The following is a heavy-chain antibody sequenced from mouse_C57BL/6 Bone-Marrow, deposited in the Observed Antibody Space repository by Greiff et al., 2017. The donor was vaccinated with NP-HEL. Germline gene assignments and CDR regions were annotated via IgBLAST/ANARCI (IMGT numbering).Heavy chain of an antibody. J-gene: IGHJ4*01. CDR1: GYSITSDY. CDR2: ISYSGST. CDR3: ARSPLWLRRNYYAMDY. D-gene: IGHD2-2*01. Sequence: DVQLVESGPGLAKPSQTLSLPCSVTGYSITSDYWNWIRKFPGNKLEYMGYISYSGSTYYNPSLKSRISITRDTSKNQYYLQLNSVTTEDTATYYCARSPLWLRRNYYAMDYWGQGTSVTVSS. V-gene: IGHV3-8*01.